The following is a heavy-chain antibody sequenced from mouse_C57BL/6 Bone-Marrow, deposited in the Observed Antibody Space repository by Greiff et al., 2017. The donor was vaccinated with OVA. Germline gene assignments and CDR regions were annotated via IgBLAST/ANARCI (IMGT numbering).Heavy chain of an antibody. CDR1: GYTFPSSW. CDR3: AIALQTWFSY. CDR2: IPPSDSDT. Sequence: VQLQQPGAELVKPGASVTVSCKASGYTFPSSWMHWVKQRPGQGLGWIGRIPPSDSDTNYNQKFKGKATLTVDTSSSTAYMQLRSLTSDDSAVYYCAIALQTWFSYWGKGTLVTVSA. V-gene: IGHV1-74*01. J-gene: IGHJ3*01. D-gene: IGHD1-1*01.